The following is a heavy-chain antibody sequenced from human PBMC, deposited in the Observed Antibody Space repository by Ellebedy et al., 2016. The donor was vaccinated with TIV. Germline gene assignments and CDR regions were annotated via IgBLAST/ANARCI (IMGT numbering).Heavy chain of an antibody. CDR3: ARGSDAFDI. Sequence: GESLKISCAASFFTFSSFSMNLVRQAPGKGLESVSYISSSSDTIYYTDSMKGRFTVSRDNARKSLYLQMDSLRPEDTAVYYCARGSDAFDIWGQGTMVTVSS. J-gene: IGHJ3*02. V-gene: IGHV3-48*04. CDR1: FFTFSSFS. CDR2: ISSSSDTI.